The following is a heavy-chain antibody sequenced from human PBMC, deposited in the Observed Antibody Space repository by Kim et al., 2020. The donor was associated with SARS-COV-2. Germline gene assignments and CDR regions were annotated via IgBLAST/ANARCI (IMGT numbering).Heavy chain of an antibody. D-gene: IGHD1-26*01. CDR3: ARKGGGTYTDFDY. V-gene: IGHV4-59*01. J-gene: IGHJ4*02. Sequence: YNPSLKSRVTISLDTSKNQFSLRLSSVTAADTAVYYCARKGGGTYTDFDYWGQGTLVTVSS.